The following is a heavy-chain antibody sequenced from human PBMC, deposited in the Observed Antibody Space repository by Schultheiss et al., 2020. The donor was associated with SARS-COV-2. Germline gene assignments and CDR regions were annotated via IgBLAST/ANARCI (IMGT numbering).Heavy chain of an antibody. J-gene: IGHJ4*02. Sequence: SETLSLTCAVSGYSIISGYSWGWIRQPPGKGLEWIGSIYHSGSTNYNPSLKSRVTISVDTSKNQFSLKLSSVTAADTAVYYCARVEQLVGAGYWGQGTLVTVSS. CDR3: ARVEQLVGAGY. V-gene: IGHV4-38-2*01. CDR1: GYSIISGYS. D-gene: IGHD6-6*01. CDR2: IYHSGST.